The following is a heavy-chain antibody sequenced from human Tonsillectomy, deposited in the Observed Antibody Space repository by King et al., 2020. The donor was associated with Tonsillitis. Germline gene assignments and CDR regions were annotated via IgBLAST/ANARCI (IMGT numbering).Heavy chain of an antibody. D-gene: IGHD6-13*01. CDR2: INPNSVGT. J-gene: IGHJ3*02. Sequence: QLVQSGAEVKKPGASVKVSCKASGYTFTGYYMHWVRQAPGQGLEWMGWINPNSVGTNFAQKFQGRVTMTRDTSLSTAYMELSRLRSDDTAVYYCAREPYSSSWDDAFDIWGQGTMVTVSS. CDR3: AREPYSSSWDDAFDI. CDR1: GYTFTGYY. V-gene: IGHV1-2*02.